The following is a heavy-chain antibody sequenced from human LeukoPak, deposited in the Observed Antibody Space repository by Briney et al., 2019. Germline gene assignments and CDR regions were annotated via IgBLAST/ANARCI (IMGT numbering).Heavy chain of an antibody. CDR1: GFTFSSYA. Sequence: GGSLRLSCAASGFTFSSYAMHWVRQAPGKGLEWVAVISYDGSNKYYADSVKGRFTISRDNSKNTLYLQMNSLRAEDTAVYYCARDHRGSTRALYYFDYWGQGTLVTASS. J-gene: IGHJ4*02. CDR3: ARDHRGSTRALYYFDY. CDR2: ISYDGSNK. V-gene: IGHV3-30-3*01.